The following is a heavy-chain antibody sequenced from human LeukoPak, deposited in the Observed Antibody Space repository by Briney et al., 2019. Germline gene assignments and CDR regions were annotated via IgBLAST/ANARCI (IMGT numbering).Heavy chain of an antibody. V-gene: IGHV3-48*03. CDR1: GFTFSSYE. Sequence: PGGSLRLSCAASGFTFSSYEMNWVRQAPGKGLEWVSYISSSGSTIYYADSVKGRFTISRDNAKNSLYLQMNSLRAEDTAVYYCARDLAFYDSSGYYFDYWAREPWSPSPQ. CDR3: ARDLAFYDSSGYYFDY. D-gene: IGHD3-22*01. CDR2: ISSSGSTI. J-gene: IGHJ4*02.